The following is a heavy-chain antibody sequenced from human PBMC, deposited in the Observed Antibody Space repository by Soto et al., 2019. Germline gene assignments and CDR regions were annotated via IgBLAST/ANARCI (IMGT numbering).Heavy chain of an antibody. Sequence: EVQLAESGGGLVQPGGSLRLSCAASGFIFNSHWMHWVRQAPGKGLVWVARINSGGSRTNYADSVKGRFTISRDNAKDTLYLDMNSLRVEDTAIYYCARGNCSGDTCCLGGTHWGQGTRVTVSS. D-gene: IGHD3-16*01. J-gene: IGHJ4*02. CDR3: ARGNCSGDTCCLGGTH. V-gene: IGHV3-74*01. CDR2: INSGGSRT. CDR1: GFIFNSHW.